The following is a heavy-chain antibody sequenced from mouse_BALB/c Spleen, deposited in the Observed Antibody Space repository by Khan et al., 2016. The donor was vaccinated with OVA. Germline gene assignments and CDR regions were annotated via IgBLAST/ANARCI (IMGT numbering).Heavy chain of an antibody. CDR1: GYTFTDYY. J-gene: IGHJ3*01. CDR2: ISPGSGDT. Sequence: QVQLQQSGAELARPGASVKLSCKASGYTFTDYYINWVKQRTGQGLEGIGGISPGSGDTYYNEKFKGKATLTADKSSSTVYMQLSSMTAEASAVYCCARSNDFGYMFAYWGQGTLVTVSA. D-gene: IGHD1-2*01. CDR3: ARSNDFGYMFAY. V-gene: IGHV1-76*01.